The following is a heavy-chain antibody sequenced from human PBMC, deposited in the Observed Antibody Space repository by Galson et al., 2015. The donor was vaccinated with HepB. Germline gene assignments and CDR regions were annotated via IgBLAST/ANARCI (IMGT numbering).Heavy chain of an antibody. D-gene: IGHD6-13*01. Sequence: SVKVSCKASGVTFSSYTISWVRQAPGQGLEWMGRIIPILGIANYAQKFQGRVTITADKSTSTAYMELSSLRSEDTAVYYCSRGSSSWLYWFDPWGQGTLVTVSS. CDR1: GVTFSSYT. CDR2: IIPILGIA. V-gene: IGHV1-69*02. CDR3: SRGSSSWLYWFDP. J-gene: IGHJ5*02.